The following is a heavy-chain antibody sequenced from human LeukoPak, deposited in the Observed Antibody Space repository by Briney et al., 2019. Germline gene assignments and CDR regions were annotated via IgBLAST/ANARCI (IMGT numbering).Heavy chain of an antibody. CDR1: GGSISSGDYY. D-gene: IGHD3-16*02. CDR3: ARVPRGSYPDY. CDR2: IYYSGST. Sequence: PSETLSLTCTVSGGSISSGDYYWSWLRQPPGTGLEWIGYIYYSGSTYYNPSLKSRVTISVDTSKNQFSLKLSSVTAADTAVYYCARVPRGSYPDYWGQGTLVTVSS. J-gene: IGHJ4*02. V-gene: IGHV4-30-4*01.